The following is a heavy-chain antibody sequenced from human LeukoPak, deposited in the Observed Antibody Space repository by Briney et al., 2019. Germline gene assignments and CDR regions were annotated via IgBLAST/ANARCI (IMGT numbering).Heavy chain of an antibody. CDR1: GFTFSRYW. CDR3: AKDFNRAAYYFDY. D-gene: IGHD6-13*01. Sequence: GGSLRLSCAVSGFTFSRYWMTWVRQAPGKGLEWVANIKVDGSEKYYVDAVKGRFTISRDNSKNTLYLQMNSLRAEDTAVYYCAKDFNRAAYYFDYWGQGTLVTVSS. V-gene: IGHV3-7*01. J-gene: IGHJ4*02. CDR2: IKVDGSEK.